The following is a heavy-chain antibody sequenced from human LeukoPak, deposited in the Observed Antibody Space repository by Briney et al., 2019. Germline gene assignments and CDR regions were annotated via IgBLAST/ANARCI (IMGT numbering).Heavy chain of an antibody. CDR3: VRNNWNSVYYGMDV. D-gene: IGHD1-7*01. Sequence: GGSLRLSCAASGFTFSSYSINWVRQAPGKGLEWVSRVNSDGSDTAYADSVKGRFTISRDNVNNILHLQMNSLRAEDTAVYYCVRNNWNSVYYGMDVWGQGTTVTVSS. J-gene: IGHJ6*02. CDR1: GFTFSSYS. CDR2: VNSDGSDT. V-gene: IGHV3-74*01.